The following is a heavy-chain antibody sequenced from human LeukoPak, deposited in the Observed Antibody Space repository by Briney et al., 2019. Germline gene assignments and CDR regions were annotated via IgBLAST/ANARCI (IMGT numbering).Heavy chain of an antibody. J-gene: IGHJ6*02. Sequence: GGSLRLSCAASGFSFSSYAMQWVRQAPGKGLEWVAVISYDGSNKYYADSVKGRFTISRDNSKNTLYLQMNSLRAEDTAVYYCARDFEEQQLVRETYYYYYGMDVWGQGTTVTVSS. V-gene: IGHV3-30-3*01. CDR1: GFSFSSYA. CDR3: ARDFEEQQLVRETYYYYYGMDV. CDR2: ISYDGSNK. D-gene: IGHD6-13*01.